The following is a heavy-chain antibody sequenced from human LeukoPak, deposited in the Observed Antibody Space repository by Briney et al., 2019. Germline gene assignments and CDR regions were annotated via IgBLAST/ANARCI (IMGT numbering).Heavy chain of an antibody. V-gene: IGHV3-7*02. J-gene: IGHJ5*02. CDR2: IKQDGSEK. CDR3: AKCGYSGYGGNWFDP. Sequence: GGSLRLSCAASGFTFSSHWMSWVRQAPGKGLEWVANIKQDGSEKYYVDSVKGRFTISRDSSKNTLYLQMNSLRPDDTAVYYCAKCGYSGYGGNWFDPWGQGTLVTVSS. CDR1: GFTFSSHW. D-gene: IGHD5-12*01.